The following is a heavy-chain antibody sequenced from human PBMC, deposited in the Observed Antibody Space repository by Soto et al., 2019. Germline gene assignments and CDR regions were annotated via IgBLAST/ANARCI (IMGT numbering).Heavy chain of an antibody. CDR2: INHSGST. D-gene: IGHD2-8*02. Sequence: QVQLQQWGAGLLKPSETLSLTCAVYGGSFSGYYWTWIRQPPGTGLEWIGEINHSGSTNYNPSLKRRVTISVDPSKHQFSLKLTSVTAADTAVYYCARDKITGLFDYWGQGTLVTVSS. CDR1: GGSFSGYY. V-gene: IGHV4-34*01. CDR3: ARDKITGLFDY. J-gene: IGHJ4*02.